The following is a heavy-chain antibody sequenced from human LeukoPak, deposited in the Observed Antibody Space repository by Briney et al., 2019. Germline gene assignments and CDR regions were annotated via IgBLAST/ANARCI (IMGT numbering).Heavy chain of an antibody. V-gene: IGHV4-39*01. CDR1: GGSIRTSRYY. Sequence: PSETLSLICTVSGGSIRTSRYYWGWIRQPPGKGLEWIVSVYYSGSTYYNPSLKSRVTISVGTTKNQFSLKLSSVTAADTATYYCARHLYHYSSSVHRIDYWGQGTLVTVSS. D-gene: IGHD3-22*01. J-gene: IGHJ4*02. CDR2: VYYSGST. CDR3: ARHLYHYSSSVHRIDY.